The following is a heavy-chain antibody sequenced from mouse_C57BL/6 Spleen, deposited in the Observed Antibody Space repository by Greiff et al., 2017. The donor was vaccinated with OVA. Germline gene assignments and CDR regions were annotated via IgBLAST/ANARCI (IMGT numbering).Heavy chain of an antibody. CDR3: ASKLTGIDY. CDR2: LDPSDSSS. J-gene: IGHJ2*01. Sequence: VQLQQPGAELVRPGTSVTLSCKASGYTFTSYWMHWVKQRPGQGLEWIGVLDPSDSSSNYTTKFQGKATLTVDTSSSTAYMQLSSLTSEDSAVYYCASKLTGIDYWGQGTTLPVSS. V-gene: IGHV1-59*01. D-gene: IGHD1-1*01. CDR1: GYTFTSYW.